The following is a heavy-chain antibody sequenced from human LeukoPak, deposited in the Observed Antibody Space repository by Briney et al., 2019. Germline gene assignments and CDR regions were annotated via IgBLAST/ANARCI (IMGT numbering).Heavy chain of an antibody. CDR1: GFPFSNYA. V-gene: IGHV3-23*01. CDR2: DSGPGTT. Sequence: GGSLRLSCAAWGFPFSNYAMRGLRQAPGKGLEWVSADSGPGTTYYADMVKGRFSVSRDISKNTLSLEMNSLRDEDTAVYYCVKDSPYPVGGTSRIYYFDNWGQGTLVTVSS. J-gene: IGHJ4*02. CDR3: VKDSPYPVGGTSRIYYFDN. D-gene: IGHD1-26*01.